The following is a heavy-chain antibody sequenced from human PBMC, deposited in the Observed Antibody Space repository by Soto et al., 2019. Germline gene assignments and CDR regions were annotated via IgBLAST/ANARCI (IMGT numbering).Heavy chain of an antibody. J-gene: IGHJ3*02. CDR1: GCSVSIGYY. V-gene: IGHV4-38-2*01. CDR3: ARVAARWYYDSSGYYGPLNSFDI. CDR2: IYHSGST. D-gene: IGHD3-22*01. Sequence: PSESLSLTCAVSGCSVSIGYYWGLIRQPPGKGLEWIGRIYHSGSTYYNPSLKSRVTISVDTSKNQFSLKLSSVTAADTAVYYCARVAARWYYDSSGYYGPLNSFDIWGQGTMVTVSS.